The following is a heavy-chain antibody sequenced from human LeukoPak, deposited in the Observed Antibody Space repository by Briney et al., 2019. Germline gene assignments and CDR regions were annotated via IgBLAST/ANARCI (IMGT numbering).Heavy chain of an antibody. CDR3: AKDYCSSTSCPYYYYGMDV. D-gene: IGHD2-2*01. J-gene: IGHJ6*02. CDR2: ISYDGSNK. V-gene: IGHV3-30*18. CDR1: GFTFSSYG. Sequence: PGGSLRLSCAASGFTFSSYGMHWVRQAPGKGLEWVAVISYDGSNKYYADSVKGRFTISRDNSKNTLYLQVNSLRAEDTAVYYCAKDYCSSTSCPYYYYGMDVWGQGTTVTVSS.